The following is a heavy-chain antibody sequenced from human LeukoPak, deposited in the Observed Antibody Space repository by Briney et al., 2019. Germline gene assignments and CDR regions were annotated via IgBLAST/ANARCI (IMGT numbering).Heavy chain of an antibody. CDR1: GGSISSYY. D-gene: IGHD4-11*01. Sequence: SETLSLTCTVSGGSISSYYWSWIRQPPGKGLEWIGYIYYSGSTNYNPSLKSRVTISVDTSKNQFSLKLSSVTAADTAVYYCARDTVTTGLPTSKPTRHYYYYGMDVWGQGTTVTVSS. V-gene: IGHV4-59*01. CDR2: IYYSGST. J-gene: IGHJ6*02. CDR3: ARDTVTTGLPTSKPTRHYYYYGMDV.